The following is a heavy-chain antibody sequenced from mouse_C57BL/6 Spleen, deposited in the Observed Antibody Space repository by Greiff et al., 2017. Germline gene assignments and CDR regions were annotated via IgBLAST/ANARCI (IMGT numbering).Heavy chain of an antibody. CDR3: ATFDGYYPFAY. CDR1: GFSLTSYG. D-gene: IGHD2-3*01. J-gene: IGHJ3*01. V-gene: IGHV2-2*01. Sequence: VHLVESGPGLVQPSQSLSITCTVSGFSLTSYGVHWVRQSPGKGLEWLGVIWSGGSTDYNAAFISRLSISKDNSKSQVFFKMNSLQADDTAIYYCATFDGYYPFAYWGQGTLVTVSA. CDR2: IWSGGST.